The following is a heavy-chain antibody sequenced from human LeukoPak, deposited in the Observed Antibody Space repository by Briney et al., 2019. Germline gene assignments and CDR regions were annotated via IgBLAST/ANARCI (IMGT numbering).Heavy chain of an antibody. CDR2: ISGSGGGT. CDR1: GFTFSSYA. Sequence: PGGSLRLSCAASGFTFSSYAMSWVRQAPGKGLEWVSAISGSGGGTYYADSVKGRFTISRDNSKNTLYLQMSSLRAEDTAVYYSAKEPSYCTNGVCYSRVFDRWGQGTLVTVSS. D-gene: IGHD2-8*01. CDR3: AKEPSYCTNGVCYSRVFDR. V-gene: IGHV3-23*01. J-gene: IGHJ5*02.